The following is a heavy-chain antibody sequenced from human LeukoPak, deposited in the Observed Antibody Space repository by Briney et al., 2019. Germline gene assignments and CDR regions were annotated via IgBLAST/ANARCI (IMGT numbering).Heavy chain of an antibody. J-gene: IGHJ4*02. CDR3: ARAKKWLRFPSAGDKYYFDY. CDR1: GGSFSGYY. V-gene: IGHV4-34*01. D-gene: IGHD5-12*01. Sequence: SETLSLTCAVYGGSFSGYYWSWIRQPPGEGLEWIGEINHSGSTNYNPSLKSRVTISVDTSKNQFSLKLSSVTAADTAVYYCARAKKWLRFPSAGDKYYFDYWGQGTLVTVSS. CDR2: INHSGST.